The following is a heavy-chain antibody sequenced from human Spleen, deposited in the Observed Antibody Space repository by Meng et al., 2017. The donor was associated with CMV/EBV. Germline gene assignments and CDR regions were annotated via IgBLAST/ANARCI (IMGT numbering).Heavy chain of an antibody. Sequence: GYYWSWIRQFPGKGLEWIREINHSGSTNYHPSIKSRVTISADTSKNQFSLKLTSVNAADTAVYYCARGGFDILTGYYLHYHGYFFDYWGHGTLVTVSS. CDR2: INHSGST. CDR1: GYY. V-gene: IGHV4-34*01. D-gene: IGHD3-9*01. CDR3: ARGGFDILTGYYLHYHGYFFDY. J-gene: IGHJ4*01.